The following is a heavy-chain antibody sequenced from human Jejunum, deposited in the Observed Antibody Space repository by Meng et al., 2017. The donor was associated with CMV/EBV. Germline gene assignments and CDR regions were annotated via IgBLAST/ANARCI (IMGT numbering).Heavy chain of an antibody. D-gene: IGHD1-26*01. CDR2: FYSSDTY. Sequence: GQLEESGPGRVKPSETLSLTCTVSGGSINNYYWSWIRQSAGKGLEWIGRFYSSDTYNYHPSLNSRVTMSLDTSKKQFSLILSSVTAADTARYYCARGPGASTREGFDHWGLGTLVTVSS. J-gene: IGHJ4*02. V-gene: IGHV4-4*07. CDR1: GGSINNYY. CDR3: ARGPGASTREGFDH.